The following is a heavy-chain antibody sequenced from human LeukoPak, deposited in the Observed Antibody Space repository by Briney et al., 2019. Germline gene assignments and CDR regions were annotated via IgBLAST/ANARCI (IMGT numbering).Heavy chain of an antibody. CDR1: GFTFDDYA. Sequence: GGSLRLSCAASGFTFDDYAMHWVRQAPGKDLEWVSGISWNSGSIGYADSVKGRFTISRDNAKNSLYLQMNSLRAEDMALYYCAKARGSSWYYRAFDIWGQGTMVTVSS. J-gene: IGHJ3*02. V-gene: IGHV3-9*03. CDR2: ISWNSGSI. CDR3: AKARGSSWYYRAFDI. D-gene: IGHD6-13*01.